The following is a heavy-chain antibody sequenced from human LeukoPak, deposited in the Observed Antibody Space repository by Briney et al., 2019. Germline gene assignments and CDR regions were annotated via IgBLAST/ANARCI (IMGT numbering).Heavy chain of an antibody. J-gene: IGHJ4*02. CDR2: IIPILGIA. Sequence: ASVKVSCKASGGTFSSYTISWVRQAPGQGLEWMGRIIPILGIASYAQKFQGRVTITADKSTSTAYMELSSLRSEDTAVYYCASIAVAGRRNFDYWGQGTLVTVPS. D-gene: IGHD6-19*01. CDR1: GGTFSSYT. V-gene: IGHV1-69*02. CDR3: ASIAVAGRRNFDY.